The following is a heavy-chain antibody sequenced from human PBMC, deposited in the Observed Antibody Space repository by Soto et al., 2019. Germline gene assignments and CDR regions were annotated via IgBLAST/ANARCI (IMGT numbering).Heavy chain of an antibody. J-gene: IGHJ6*03. CDR1: GFTFSSYS. CDR3: ARVPPPYYDFWSCYYNSYYYYYMDV. Sequence: GGSLRLSCAASGFTFSSYSMNWVRQAPGKGLEWVSSISSSSSYIYYADSVKGRFTISRDNAKNSLYLQMNSLRTEDTAVYYCARVPPPYYDFWSCYYNSYYYYYMDVWGKGTTVTVSS. V-gene: IGHV3-21*01. D-gene: IGHD3-3*01. CDR2: ISSSSSYI.